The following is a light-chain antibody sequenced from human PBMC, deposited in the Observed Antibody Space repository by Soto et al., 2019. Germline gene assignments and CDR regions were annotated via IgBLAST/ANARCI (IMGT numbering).Light chain of an antibody. J-gene: IGKJ2*01. V-gene: IGKV3-20*01. CDR3: QQYGGSPLYT. Sequence: EIVLTQSPGTLSLSPGDRATLSCRASQSVSSSDLAWYQQKPGQAPRLLIYGASTRATGIPDRFSGSGSGTDFTLTISRQEPEDFAVYYCQQYGGSPLYTFGQGTKLEIK. CDR2: GAS. CDR1: QSVSSSD.